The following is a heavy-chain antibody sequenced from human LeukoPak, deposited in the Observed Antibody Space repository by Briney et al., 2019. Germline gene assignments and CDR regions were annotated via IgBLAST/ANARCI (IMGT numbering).Heavy chain of an antibody. CDR1: GFTFSSYG. Sequence: PGGSLRLSCAASGFTFSSYGMHWVRQAPGKGLEWVAFIRYDGSNKYYADSVKGRFTIFRDNSKNTLYLQMNSLRAEDTAVYYGHSSGYYGFDYWGQGTLVTVSS. J-gene: IGHJ4*02. CDR2: IRYDGSNK. CDR3: HSSGYYGFDY. D-gene: IGHD3-22*01. V-gene: IGHV3-30*02.